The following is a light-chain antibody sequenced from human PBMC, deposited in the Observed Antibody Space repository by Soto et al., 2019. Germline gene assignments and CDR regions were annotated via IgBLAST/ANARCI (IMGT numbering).Light chain of an antibody. CDR2: KAS. CDR1: QSISGW. CDR3: QQYYTYPWT. J-gene: IGKJ1*01. V-gene: IGKV1-5*03. Sequence: MTQSPATLSASVGDRVTIACLASQSISGWLAWYQQKPGQAPKLLIYKASSLESGVPSRFSGSGSATEFTLTISGLQPDDFATYYCQQYYTYPWTFGQGTKVDIK.